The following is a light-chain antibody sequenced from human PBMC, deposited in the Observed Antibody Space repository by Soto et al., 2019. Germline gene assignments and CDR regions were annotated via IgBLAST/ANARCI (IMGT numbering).Light chain of an antibody. CDR2: GAS. V-gene: IGKV3-20*01. CDR1: QSVSSNY. CDR3: QQYNTYCT. Sequence: EIVLTQSPGTLSLSPGERATLSCRASQSVSSNYLAWYQQKSGQAPRLLIYGASSRATGIPDRFSGSGSGTDFTLAISSLQPDDFATYYCQQYNTYCTFGQGTKVEFK. J-gene: IGKJ1*01.